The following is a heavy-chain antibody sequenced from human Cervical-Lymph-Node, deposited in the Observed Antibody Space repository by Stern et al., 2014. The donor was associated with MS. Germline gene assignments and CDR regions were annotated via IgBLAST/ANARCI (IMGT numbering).Heavy chain of an antibody. J-gene: IGHJ6*02. Sequence: QINLKESGPALVKPTETLTLTCTFSGFSLTTTRMRVSWIRQPPGKSPEWLVRIDWYDYKFYSTSLKPRLSISKDSSINQVVLTMTNMDPVDTGTYYCAREAYYGMDVWGQGTTVIVAS. CDR1: GFSLTTTRMR. CDR3: AREAYYGMDV. CDR2: IDWYDYK. V-gene: IGHV2-70*04.